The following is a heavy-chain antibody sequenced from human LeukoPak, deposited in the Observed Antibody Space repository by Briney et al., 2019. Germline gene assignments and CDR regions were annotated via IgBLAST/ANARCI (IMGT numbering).Heavy chain of an antibody. CDR1: GYSFTSYW. CDR3: ARHIAARPESYYIDV. D-gene: IGHD6-6*01. V-gene: IGHV5-51*01. CDR2: IYPGDSDT. Sequence: GESLKISCKGSGYSFTSYWIGWVRQMPGKGLEWMGIIYPGDSDTRYSPSFQGQVTISADKSISTAYLQWSSLKASDTAMYYCARHIAARPESYYIDVWGKGTTVTVSS. J-gene: IGHJ6*03.